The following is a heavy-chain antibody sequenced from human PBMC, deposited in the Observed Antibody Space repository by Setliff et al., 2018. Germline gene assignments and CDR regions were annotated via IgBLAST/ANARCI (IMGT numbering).Heavy chain of an antibody. J-gene: IGHJ4*02. CDR2: IYHSGNT. CDR3: ARVRVVQGYYEFDY. V-gene: IGHV4-59*02. D-gene: IGHD3-16*01. Sequence: PSETLSLTCTVSGGSVSAYYWAWIRQPPGKGLEWIGSIYHSGNTKSPSLNSRITMSIDTSKNQVSLNLKSVTAADTAFYYCARVRVVQGYYEFDYWGQGTLVTVSS. CDR1: GGSVSAYY.